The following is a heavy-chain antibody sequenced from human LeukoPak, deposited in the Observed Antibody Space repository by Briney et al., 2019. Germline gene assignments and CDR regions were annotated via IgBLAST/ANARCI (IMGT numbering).Heavy chain of an antibody. Sequence: GASVKVSCKASASTFSSYAISWGRQAPGQGLEWMGRIIPIFGTANYAQKFQGRVTITTAESTSTTYMEQSSLRSEDTAVYYCGGGDWKDGPFDCWGQGTLVTVSS. CDR1: ASTFSSYA. V-gene: IGHV1-69*05. J-gene: IGHJ4*02. CDR2: IIPIFGTA. D-gene: IGHD1-1*01. CDR3: GGGDWKDGPFDC.